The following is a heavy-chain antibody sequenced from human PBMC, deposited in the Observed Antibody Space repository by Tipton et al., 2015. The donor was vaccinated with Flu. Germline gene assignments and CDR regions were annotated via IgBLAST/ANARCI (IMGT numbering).Heavy chain of an antibody. CDR1: GGSVSSAGYY. CDR3: ARMRARDCTLGVCYLWYFDL. CDR2: ISYSGST. V-gene: IGHV4-61*08. D-gene: IGHD2-21*01. J-gene: IGHJ2*01. Sequence: TLSLTCTVSGGSVSSAGYYWTWIRQPPGKGLEYIGQISYSGSTNNNPSLKSRVTISVDTSKNQFSLQLTSVTAADTAVYYCARMRARDCTLGVCYLWYFDLWRRGTLVTVSS.